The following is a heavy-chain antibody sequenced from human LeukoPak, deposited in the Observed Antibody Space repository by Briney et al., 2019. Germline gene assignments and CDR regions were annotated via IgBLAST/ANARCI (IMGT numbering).Heavy chain of an antibody. CDR1: GYTFTSYY. CDR2: INPSGGST. V-gene: IGHV1-46*01. D-gene: IGHD6-13*01. J-gene: IGHJ4*02. CDR3: AREGSSWFQFDY. Sequence: ASVKVSCKASGYTFTSYYMHWVRQAPGQGLEWMGMINPSGGSTSYAQKFQGRVTMTRDTSTSTVYMELSSLRSEDTAVYYCAREGSSWFQFDYWGQGTLVTVSS.